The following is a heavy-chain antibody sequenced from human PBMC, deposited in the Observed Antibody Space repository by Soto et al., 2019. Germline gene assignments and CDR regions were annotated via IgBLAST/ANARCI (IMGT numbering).Heavy chain of an antibody. Sequence: ASVKVSCKASGYTFTSYGISWVRQAPGQGLEWMGWISAYNGNTNYAQKLQGRVTMTTDTSTSTVYMELRSLRSDDTAVYYCARGDSSSWSGWFDPWGQGTLVTVSS. CDR2: ISAYNGNT. CDR1: GYTFTSYG. CDR3: ARGDSSSWSGWFDP. J-gene: IGHJ5*02. V-gene: IGHV1-18*01. D-gene: IGHD6-13*01.